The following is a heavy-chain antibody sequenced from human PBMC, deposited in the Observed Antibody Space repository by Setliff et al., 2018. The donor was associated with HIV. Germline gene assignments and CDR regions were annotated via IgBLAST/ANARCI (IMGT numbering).Heavy chain of an antibody. CDR3: AREADGIDF. CDR1: GGSITSSTYY. D-gene: IGHD2-15*01. J-gene: IGHJ4*02. Sequence: PSETLSLTCTVSGGSITSSTYYWGWIRHPPGKGLEWIGTVHYTGNTYHNPSLKSRVTISVEVSKNQISLKLTAVTAADSAVYYCAREADGIDFWGQGTLVTVSS. CDR2: VHYTGNT. V-gene: IGHV4-39*02.